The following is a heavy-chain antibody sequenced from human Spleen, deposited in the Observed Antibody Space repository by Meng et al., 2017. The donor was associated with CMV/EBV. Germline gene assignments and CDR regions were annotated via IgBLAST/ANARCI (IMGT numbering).Heavy chain of an antibody. V-gene: IGHV1-2*02. CDR3: ASWNYYDSSGSGGLDY. CDR1: GYTFTGYY. J-gene: IGHJ4*02. D-gene: IGHD3-22*01. CDR2: INPNSGGT. Sequence: ASVKVSCKASGYTFTGYYMHWVRQAPGQGLEWMGWINPNSGGTNYAQKFQGRVTMTRNTSISTAYMELNSLRSEDTAVYYCASWNYYDSSGSGGLDYWGQGTLVTVSS.